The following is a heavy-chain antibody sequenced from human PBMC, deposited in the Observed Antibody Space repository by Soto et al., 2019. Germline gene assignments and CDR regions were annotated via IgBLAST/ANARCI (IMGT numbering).Heavy chain of an antibody. V-gene: IGHV3-74*01. CDR3: ARGDRGGFDL. CDR1: GFTFDYYL. CDR2: VQSDVTTT. D-gene: IGHD3-10*01. J-gene: IGHJ3*01. Sequence: EVQLVESGGGLVQPGESLRLSCAASGFTFDYYLRHWVRQASGKGLAWGSRVQSDVTTTTYADSVKGRVTISRDNARNTVSLQMSSLRAEDTAIYYCARGDRGGFDLWGHGTVVTVSS.